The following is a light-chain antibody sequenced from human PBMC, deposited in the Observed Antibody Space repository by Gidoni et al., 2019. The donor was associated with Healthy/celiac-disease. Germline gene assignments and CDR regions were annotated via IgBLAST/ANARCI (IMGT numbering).Light chain of an antibody. J-gene: IGKJ3*01. CDR2: KAS. Sequence: DIQMTQSPSTLSATVGDRATITCRASQSISSWLAWYQQKSGKAPKLLIDKASSLESGVPSRFSGSGSGTEFTLTISSLQPDDFATYYCQQYNSYPFSFGPGTKVDIK. V-gene: IGKV1-5*03. CDR3: QQYNSYPFS. CDR1: QSISSW.